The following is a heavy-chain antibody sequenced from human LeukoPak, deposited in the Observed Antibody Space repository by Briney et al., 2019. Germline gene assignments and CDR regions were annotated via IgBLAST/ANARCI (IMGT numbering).Heavy chain of an antibody. J-gene: IGHJ4*02. CDR3: ARANFLYCSSTTCLFDY. Sequence: GASVKVSCKASGYTLTDYYMHWVRQAPGQGFEWMGWINPNDGDTNYAQKFQGRDTMTRDTSISTAHMEVSRLRSDDTAVYYCARANFLYCSSTTCLFDYWGQGTLVTVSS. CDR1: GYTLTDYY. D-gene: IGHD2-2*01. CDR2: INPNDGDT. V-gene: IGHV1-2*02.